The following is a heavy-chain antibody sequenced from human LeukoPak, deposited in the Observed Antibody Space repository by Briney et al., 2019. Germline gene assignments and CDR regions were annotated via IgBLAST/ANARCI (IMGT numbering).Heavy chain of an antibody. CDR2: IIPIFGTA. CDR3: ARTAAAGTGGWFDP. Sequence: SVKVSCKASGGTFSSYAISWVRQAPGQGLEWMGGIIPIFGTANYAQKFQGRVTITADESTSTAYMELSSLRSEDTAVYYCARTAAAGTGGWFDPWGQGTLVTVSS. V-gene: IGHV1-69*13. D-gene: IGHD6-13*01. J-gene: IGHJ5*02. CDR1: GGTFSSYA.